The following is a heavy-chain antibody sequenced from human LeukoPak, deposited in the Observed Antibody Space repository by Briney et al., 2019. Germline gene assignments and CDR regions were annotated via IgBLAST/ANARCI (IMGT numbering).Heavy chain of an antibody. V-gene: IGHV4-39*01. J-gene: IGHJ5*02. Sequence: SETLSLTCTVSGGSISSSSYYWGWIRQPPGKGLEWIGSIYYSGSTYYNPSLKSRVTISVDTSKNQFSLKLSSVTAADTAVYYCARLGGYSSSSGWFDPWGQGTLVTFSS. CDR1: GGSISSSSYY. CDR3: ARLGGYSSSSGWFDP. D-gene: IGHD6-6*01. CDR2: IYYSGST.